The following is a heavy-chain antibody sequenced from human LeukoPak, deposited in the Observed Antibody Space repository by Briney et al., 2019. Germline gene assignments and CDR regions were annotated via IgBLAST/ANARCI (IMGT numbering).Heavy chain of an antibody. CDR1: GFTFSSYE. V-gene: IGHV3-48*03. CDR3: ARVQWEYCSGGSCYAFDY. D-gene: IGHD2-15*01. J-gene: IGHJ4*02. CDR2: ISSSGSTI. Sequence: GGSLRLSCAASGFTFSSYEMNWVRQAPGKGLEWVSYISSSGSTIYYADSVKGRFTISRDNAKNSLYLQMNSLRAEDTAVYYCARVQWEYCSGGSCYAFDYWGQGTLVTVSS.